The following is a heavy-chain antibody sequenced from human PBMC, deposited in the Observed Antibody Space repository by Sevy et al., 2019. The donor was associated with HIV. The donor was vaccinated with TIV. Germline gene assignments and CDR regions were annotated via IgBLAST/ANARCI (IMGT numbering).Heavy chain of an antibody. Sequence: GESLRLSCAASGFTFSTYAMIWVRQAPGKGLEWVSAISGSGGSTYYADSLEGRFTISRDNSKNTLYLQMNSLRAEDTAVYYCAKGDRTFYGMDVWGQGTTVTVSS. D-gene: IGHD2-15*01. J-gene: IGHJ6*02. V-gene: IGHV3-23*01. CDR3: AKGDRTFYGMDV. CDR2: ISGSGGST. CDR1: GFTFSTYA.